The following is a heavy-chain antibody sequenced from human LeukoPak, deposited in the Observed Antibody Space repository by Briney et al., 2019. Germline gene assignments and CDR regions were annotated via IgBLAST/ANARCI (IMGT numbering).Heavy chain of an antibody. V-gene: IGHV1-2*02. D-gene: IGHD2-2*01. CDR2: INPNSGGT. CDR1: GYTFTGYY. J-gene: IGHJ4*02. CDR3: ARGGVRIVVVPAALGY. Sequence: GASVKVSCKASGYTFTGYYMHWVRQAPGQGLEWMGWINPNSGGTNYAQKFQGRVTMTRDTSISTAYMELSRLRSDDTAVYYCARGGVRIVVVPAALGYWGQGTLVTVSS.